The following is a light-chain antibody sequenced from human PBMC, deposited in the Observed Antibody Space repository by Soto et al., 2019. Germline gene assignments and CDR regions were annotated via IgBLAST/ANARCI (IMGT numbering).Light chain of an antibody. CDR1: QSVSSN. Sequence: EIVLTQSPGTLSLSPGERATLSCRASQSVSSNLAWYQQKPGQAPRLLIYGASIRATGIPARFSGSGSGTEFTLTISTLQSEDFAIYYCQHYNNWPPWTFGQGTKV. CDR3: QHYNNWPPWT. J-gene: IGKJ1*01. V-gene: IGKV3-15*01. CDR2: GAS.